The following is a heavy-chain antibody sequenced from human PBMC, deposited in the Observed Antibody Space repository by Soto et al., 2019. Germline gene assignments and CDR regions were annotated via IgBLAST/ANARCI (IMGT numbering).Heavy chain of an antibody. V-gene: IGHV3-15*07. CDR2: IKSKTDGGTT. D-gene: IGHD3-3*01. J-gene: IGHJ4*02. CDR3: TTDGVIWDFWSGQTPYYFDY. CDR1: GFTFSNAW. Sequence: EVQLVESGGGLVKPGGSLRLSCAASGFTFSNAWMNWVRQAPGKGLEWVGRIKSKTDGGTTDYAAPVQGRFTISRDDSKNTLYLQMNSLKTEDTAVYYCTTDGVIWDFWSGQTPYYFDYWGQGTLVTVSS.